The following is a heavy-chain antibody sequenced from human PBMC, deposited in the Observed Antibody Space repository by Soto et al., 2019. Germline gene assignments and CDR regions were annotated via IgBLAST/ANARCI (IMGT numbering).Heavy chain of an antibody. CDR1: GFTFSDYA. Sequence: VQLVESGGGAVQPGRSLRLSCAASGFTFSDYAMHWVRQPPGKGLEWVAVVSHDGRNTHYADSVKGRFTISRDSSTNTVSLEMTSLRAEDTAVYYRAKGGRQWLVTSDFNYWGQGAVVTVSS. CDR2: VSHDGRNT. CDR3: AKGGRQWLVTSDFNY. D-gene: IGHD6-19*01. J-gene: IGHJ4*02. V-gene: IGHV3-30*18.